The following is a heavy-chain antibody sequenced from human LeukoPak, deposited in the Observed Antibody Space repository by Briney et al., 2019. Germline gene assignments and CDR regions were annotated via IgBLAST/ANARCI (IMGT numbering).Heavy chain of an antibody. Sequence: SETLSLTCTVSGGSISSSSYYWGWIRQPPGKGLEWIGSIYYSGSTYYNPSLKSRVTISVDTSKNQFSLKLSSVTAADTAVYYCARQPPNSGSSRGYWSDPWGQGTLVTVSS. V-gene: IGHV4-39*01. CDR1: GGSISSSSYY. J-gene: IGHJ5*02. CDR3: ARQPPNSGSSRGYWSDP. D-gene: IGHD1-26*01. CDR2: IYYSGST.